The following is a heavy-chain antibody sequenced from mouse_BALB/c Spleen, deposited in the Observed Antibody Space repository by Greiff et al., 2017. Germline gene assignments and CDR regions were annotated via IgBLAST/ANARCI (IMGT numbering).Heavy chain of an antibody. CDR3: ARWGYRYDEGFYYFDY. J-gene: IGHJ2*01. D-gene: IGHD2-14*01. CDR1: GYTFTSYW. Sequence: QVQLQQSGAELAKPGASVKMSCKASGYTFTSYWMHWVKQRPGQGLEWIGYINPSTGYTEYNQKFKDKATLTADKSSSTAYMQLSSLTSEDSAVYYCARWGYRYDEGFYYFDYWGQGTTLTVSS. V-gene: IGHV1-7*01. CDR2: INPSTGYT.